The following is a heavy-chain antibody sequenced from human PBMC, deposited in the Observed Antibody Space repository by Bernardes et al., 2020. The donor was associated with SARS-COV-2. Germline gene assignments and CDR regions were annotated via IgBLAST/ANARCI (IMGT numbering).Heavy chain of an antibody. J-gene: IGHJ6*02. D-gene: IGHD3-3*01. CDR1: GFSLSTSGMC. CDR2: IDWDDDK. V-gene: IGHV2-70*11. CDR3: SRIPNGITIFGVVTYYYGMDV. Sequence: SGPTLVKPTQTLTLTCTFSGFSLSTSGMCVSWIRQPPGKALEWLARIDWDDDKYYNTSLQTRLTISKDTSKNQVVLTMTNMDPVDTATYYCSRIPNGITIFGVVTYYYGMDVWGQGTTVTVSS.